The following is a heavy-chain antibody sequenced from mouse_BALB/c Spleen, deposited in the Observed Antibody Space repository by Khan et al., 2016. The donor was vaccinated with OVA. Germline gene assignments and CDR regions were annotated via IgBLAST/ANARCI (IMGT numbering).Heavy chain of an antibody. J-gene: IGHJ2*01. CDR3: ARDRIDY. CDR1: GYTFTSYW. V-gene: IGHV1-7*01. CDR2: INPTSGYT. Sequence: QVQLQQSGAELAKPGASVKMSCKASGYTFTSYWMHWIKQRPGKGLEWIGYINPTSGYTDYNQKFTDKATLTADKSSSTAYMQLSSLTSDDSAVYYCARDRIDYWGQGTALTVSS.